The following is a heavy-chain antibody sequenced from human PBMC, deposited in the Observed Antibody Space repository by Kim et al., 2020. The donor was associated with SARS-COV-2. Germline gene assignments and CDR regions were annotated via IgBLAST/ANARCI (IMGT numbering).Heavy chain of an antibody. V-gene: IGHV3-21*01. Sequence: GGSLRLSCAASGFTFSSYSMNWVRQAPGKGLEWVSSISSSSYIYYADSVKGRFTISRDNAKNSLYLQMNSLRAEDTAVYYCARRPRGIAAADPNLWFDPWGQGTLVTVSS. J-gene: IGHJ5*02. D-gene: IGHD6-13*01. CDR1: GFTFSSYS. CDR2: ISSSSYI. CDR3: ARRPRGIAAADPNLWFDP.